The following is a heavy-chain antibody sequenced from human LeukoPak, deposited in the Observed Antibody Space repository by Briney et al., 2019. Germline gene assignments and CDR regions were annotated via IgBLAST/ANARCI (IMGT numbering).Heavy chain of an antibody. J-gene: IGHJ4*02. CDR3: AKSRSIAAAGTVDY. CDR2: ISGSGGST. V-gene: IGHV3-23*01. Sequence: GGSLRLSCAASGFTFSSYAMSWVRQAPGKGLEWVSAISGSGGSTYYADSVKGRFTISRDNAKNSLYLQMNSLRAEDTALYYCAKSRSIAAAGTVDYWGQGTLVTVSS. CDR1: GFTFSSYA. D-gene: IGHD6-13*01.